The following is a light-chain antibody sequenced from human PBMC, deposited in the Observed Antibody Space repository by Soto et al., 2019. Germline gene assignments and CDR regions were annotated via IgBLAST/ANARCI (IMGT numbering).Light chain of an antibody. Sequence: QSVLTQPASVSGSPGQSITISCTGTSSDVGGYNYVSWYQQHPGKAPKLMIYEVSNRPSGVSNRFSGSKSGNTASLTISGLQAEDEADYYCSSNTSSSIVFGTGTKVTVL. V-gene: IGLV2-14*01. CDR1: SSDVGGYNY. J-gene: IGLJ1*01. CDR2: EVS. CDR3: SSNTSSSIV.